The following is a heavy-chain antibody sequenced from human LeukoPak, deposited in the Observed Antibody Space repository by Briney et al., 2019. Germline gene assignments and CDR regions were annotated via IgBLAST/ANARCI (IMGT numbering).Heavy chain of an antibody. V-gene: IGHV1-69*04. CDR2: IIPILGIA. Sequence: SVKVSCKASGGTFSSYAISWVRQAPGQGLEWMGRIIPILGIANYAQKFQGRVTITADKSTSTAYMELSSLRSEDTAVYYCASRSGYSYGYLPWYFDLWGRGTLVTVSS. J-gene: IGHJ2*01. D-gene: IGHD5-18*01. CDR3: ASRSGYSYGYLPWYFDL. CDR1: GGTFSSYA.